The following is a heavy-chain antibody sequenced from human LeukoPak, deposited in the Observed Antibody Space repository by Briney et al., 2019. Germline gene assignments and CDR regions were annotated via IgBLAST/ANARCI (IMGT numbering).Heavy chain of an antibody. CDR2: ISYDGSNK. Sequence: PGGSLRLSCAASGFTFSSYGMHWVRQAPGKGLEWVAVISYDGSNKYYADSVKGRFTISRDNSKNTLYLQMNSLRAEDTAVYYCAKLIVGATSFDYWGQGTLVTVSS. J-gene: IGHJ4*02. V-gene: IGHV3-30*18. D-gene: IGHD1-26*01. CDR3: AKLIVGATSFDY. CDR1: GFTFSSYG.